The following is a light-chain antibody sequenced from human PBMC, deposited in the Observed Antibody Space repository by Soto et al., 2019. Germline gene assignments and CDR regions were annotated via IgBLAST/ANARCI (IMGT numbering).Light chain of an antibody. CDR3: SSYGGSNNLV. Sequence: QSVLTQPPSASGSPGQSVTISCTGTSSDIGDYTYVSWYQQHPGKAPKFIIYEVSKRPSGVPDRFSGSKSGNTASLTISGLLAEDEADYYCSSYGGSNNLVFGGGTQLTVL. CDR1: SSDIGDYTY. V-gene: IGLV2-8*01. J-gene: IGLJ3*02. CDR2: EVS.